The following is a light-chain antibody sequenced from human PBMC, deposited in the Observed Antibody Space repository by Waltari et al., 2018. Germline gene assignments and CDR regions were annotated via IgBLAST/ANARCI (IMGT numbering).Light chain of an antibody. J-gene: IGKJ1*01. Sequence: EIVLTQSPATLSLSPGERATLSCRASQSVSSYLAWYQQKPGQAPRLLIYDASNRATGIPARFIGSGSGTDFTLTISSLEPEDFAVYYCQQRSNWPRWTFGQGTKVEIK. V-gene: IGKV3-11*01. CDR3: QQRSNWPRWT. CDR1: QSVSSY. CDR2: DAS.